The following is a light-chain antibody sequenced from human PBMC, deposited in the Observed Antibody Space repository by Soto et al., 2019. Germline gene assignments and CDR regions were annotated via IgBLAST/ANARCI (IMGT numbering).Light chain of an antibody. CDR1: QSIDSW. CDR3: QHYNSYSEA. Sequence: DIQMTQSPSTLSGSVGDRVTITCRASQSIDSWLAWYQHKPGKAPKLLIYKASTLKSGVPSRFSGGGSGTEFTLTISSLQPDDFATYYCQHYNSYSEAFGQGTKVDIK. V-gene: IGKV1-5*03. CDR2: KAS. J-gene: IGKJ1*01.